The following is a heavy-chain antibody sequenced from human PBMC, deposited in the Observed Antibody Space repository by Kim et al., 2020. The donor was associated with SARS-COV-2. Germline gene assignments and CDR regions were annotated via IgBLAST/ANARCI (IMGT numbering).Heavy chain of an antibody. CDR3: ARAEVAARFGMDV. D-gene: IGHD6-6*01. J-gene: IGHJ6*02. V-gene: IGHV4-4*01. Sequence: KYNPPLQSRVLISVDRSKNQFSLKLSSVTAADTAVYFCARAEVAARFGMDVWGQGTTATVSS.